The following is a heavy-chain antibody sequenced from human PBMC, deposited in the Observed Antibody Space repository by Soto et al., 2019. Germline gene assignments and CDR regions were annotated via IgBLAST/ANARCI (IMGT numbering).Heavy chain of an antibody. V-gene: IGHV4-39*01. CDR1: GGSISSSSYY. Sequence: QLQLQESGPGLVKPSETLSLTCTVSGGSISSSSYYWGWIRQPPGKGLEWIGSIYYSGSTYYNPSVQRRVTTSVDTSKKQFSLKLRSVSAADTAVYSCARHLHRITISPGWGQGTLVTVSS. D-gene: IGHD3-3*01. CDR3: ARHLHRITISPG. J-gene: IGHJ4*02. CDR2: IYYSGST.